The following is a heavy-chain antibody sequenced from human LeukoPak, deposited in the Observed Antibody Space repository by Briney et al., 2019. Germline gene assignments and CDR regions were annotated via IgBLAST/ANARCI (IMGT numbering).Heavy chain of an antibody. V-gene: IGHV1-2*06. CDR3: ARGGPTYGSKYNWFDP. D-gene: IGHD4/OR15-4a*01. Sequence: ASVKVSCKASGYTFTGYYMHWVRQAPGQGLEWMGRINPNSGGTNYAQKFQGRVTMTRDTPISTAYMELSRLRSDDTAVYYCARGGPTYGSKYNWFDPWGQGTLVTVPS. CDR2: INPNSGGT. J-gene: IGHJ5*02. CDR1: GYTFTGYY.